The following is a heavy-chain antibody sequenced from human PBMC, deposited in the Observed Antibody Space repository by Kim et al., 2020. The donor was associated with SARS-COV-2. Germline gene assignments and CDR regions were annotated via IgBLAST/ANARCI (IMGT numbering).Heavy chain of an antibody. D-gene: IGHD2-2*01. Sequence: RVTISVDTSKNQFSLKLSSVTAADTAVYYCARGARYQLPRKWDYYYGMDVWGQGTTVTVSS. V-gene: IGHV4-34*01. J-gene: IGHJ6*02. CDR3: ARGARYQLPRKWDYYYGMDV.